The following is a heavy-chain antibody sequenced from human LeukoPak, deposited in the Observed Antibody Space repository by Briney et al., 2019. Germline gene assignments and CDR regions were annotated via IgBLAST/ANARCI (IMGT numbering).Heavy chain of an antibody. J-gene: IGHJ4*02. CDR1: GFTFSSYW. V-gene: IGHV3-74*01. CDR3: AKDAEGFRLISYSFDY. CDR2: IKSDGST. D-gene: IGHD2-8*01. Sequence: GGSLRLSCAASGFTFSSYWMHWVRHTPGKGLMWVARIKSDGSTIYADSVQGRFTISRDNSKNSLYLQMNSLRAEDTALYYCAKDAEGFRLISYSFDYWGQGTLVTVSS.